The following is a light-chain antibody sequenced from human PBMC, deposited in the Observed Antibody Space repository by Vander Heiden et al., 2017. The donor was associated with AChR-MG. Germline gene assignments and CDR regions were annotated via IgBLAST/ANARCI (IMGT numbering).Light chain of an antibody. V-gene: IGLV1-44*01. CDR1: TSNIGSNT. CDR2: SND. Sequence: QSVLLQPPSASGTPGQRVTISCSGSTSNIGSNTVSWYQQPPGTAPKLLIHSNDLRPSGVPDRFSGSKSGTSASLAISGLQSEDEADYYCATWDDDLIGVVFGGGTKLTVL. CDR3: ATWDDDLIGVV. J-gene: IGLJ2*01.